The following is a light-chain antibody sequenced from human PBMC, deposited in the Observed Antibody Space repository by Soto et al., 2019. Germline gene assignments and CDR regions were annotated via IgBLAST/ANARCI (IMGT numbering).Light chain of an antibody. Sequence: EIVLTQSPGTLSLSPGERATLSCRASQSVSSHLAWYQQKPGQAPRLLIYGASSRATGIPDRFSGSGSGTEFSLTISRLEPEDFAVYYCHQYGISPFGGGTKVEIK. J-gene: IGKJ4*01. CDR1: QSVSSH. V-gene: IGKV3-20*01. CDR3: HQYGISP. CDR2: GAS.